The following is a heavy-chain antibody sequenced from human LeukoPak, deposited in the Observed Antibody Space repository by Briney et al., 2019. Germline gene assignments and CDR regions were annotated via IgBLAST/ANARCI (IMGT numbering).Heavy chain of an antibody. D-gene: IGHD5-24*01. CDR1: GSTFSSYS. J-gene: IGHJ4*02. CDR2: ISSSSSYI. V-gene: IGHV3-21*04. Sequence: PGGSLRLSCAASGSTFSSYSMNWVRQAPGKGLEWVSSISSSSSYIYYADSVKGRFTISRDNAKNSLYLQMNSLRAEDTAVYYCAKKPATIKFPFDIWGQGTLVTVSP. CDR3: AKKPATIKFPFDI.